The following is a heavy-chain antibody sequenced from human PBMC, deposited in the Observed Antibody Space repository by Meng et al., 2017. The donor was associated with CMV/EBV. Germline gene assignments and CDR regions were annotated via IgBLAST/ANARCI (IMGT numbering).Heavy chain of an antibody. D-gene: IGHD4-17*01. V-gene: IGHV4-4*07. J-gene: IGHJ4*02. CDR2: IYTSGST. CDR3: ARGPEVDYGDYVGLDY. CDR1: GCHIGSYY. Sequence: ETLSPPCRVSGCHIGSYYWSGIRPPAGKGLEWIGRIYTSGSTNYNPSLKSRVTMSVDTSKNQFSLKLSSVTAADTAVYYCARGPEVDYGDYVGLDYWGQGTLVTVSS.